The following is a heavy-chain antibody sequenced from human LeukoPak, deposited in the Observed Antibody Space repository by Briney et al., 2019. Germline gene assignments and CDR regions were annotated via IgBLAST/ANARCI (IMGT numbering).Heavy chain of an antibody. D-gene: IGHD3-3*01. CDR2: IIPIFGTA. CDR1: GGTFSSYA. J-gene: IGHJ4*02. Sequence: SVKVSCKASGGTFSSYAISWVRQAPGQWLEWMGGIIPIFGTANYAQKFQGRVTITTDESTSTAYMELSSLRSEDTAVYYCARSPPIINYDFWSGYQEFDHWGQGTLVTVSS. V-gene: IGHV1-69*05. CDR3: ARSPPIINYDFWSGYQEFDH.